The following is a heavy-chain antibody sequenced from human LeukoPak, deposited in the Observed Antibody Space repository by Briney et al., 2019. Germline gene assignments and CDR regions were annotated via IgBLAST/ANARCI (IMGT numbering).Heavy chain of an antibody. CDR2: INPNSGGT. D-gene: IGHD1-26*01. CDR1: GYTFTGYY. J-gene: IGHJ5*02. CDR3: ATATAELLNWFDP. Sequence: ASVKVSCKASGYTFTGYYMHWVRQAPGQGLEWMGWINPNSGGTNYAQKFQGWVTMTRDTSISTAYMELSRLRSDDTAVYYCATATAELLNWFDPWGQGTLVTVSS. V-gene: IGHV1-2*04.